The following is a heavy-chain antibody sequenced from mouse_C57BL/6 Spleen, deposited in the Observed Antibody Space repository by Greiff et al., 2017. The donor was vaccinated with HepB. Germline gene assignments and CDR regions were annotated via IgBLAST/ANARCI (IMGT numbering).Heavy chain of an antibody. CDR3: ARWRALGSSNYFDY. CDR1: GYTFTSYW. Sequence: QVHVKQPGAELVMPGASVKLSCKASGYTFTSYWMHWVKQRPGQGLEWIGEIDPSDSYTNYNQKFKGKSTLTVDKSSSTAYMQLSSLTSEDSAVYYCARWRALGSSNYFDYWGQGTTLTVSS. D-gene: IGHD1-1*01. V-gene: IGHV1-69*01. CDR2: IDPSDSYT. J-gene: IGHJ2*01.